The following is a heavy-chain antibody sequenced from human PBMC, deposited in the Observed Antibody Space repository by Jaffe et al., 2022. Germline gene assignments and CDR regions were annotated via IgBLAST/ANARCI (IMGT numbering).Heavy chain of an antibody. CDR1: GFTFSDSW. D-gene: IGHD2-2*01. CDR3: ARPPPSAVSPADH. CDR2: INRDGSEK. J-gene: IGHJ4*02. Sequence: EVQLVESGGGLVQPGGSLRLCCVGSGFTFSDSWMTWVRQAPGKGLEWVANINRDGSEKRYVDSVRDRFTISRDNAKTSLCLQMNSLRAEDTAVYYCARPPPSAVSPADHWGQGTLVTVSS. V-gene: IGHV3-7*01.